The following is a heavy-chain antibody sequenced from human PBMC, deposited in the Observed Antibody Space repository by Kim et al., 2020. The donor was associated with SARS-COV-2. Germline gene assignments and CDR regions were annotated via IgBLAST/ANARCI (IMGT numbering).Heavy chain of an antibody. Sequence: SETLSLTCAVYGGSFSGYYWSWIRQPPGKGLEWIGEINHSGSTNYNPSLKSRVTISVDTSKNQFSLKLSSVTAADTAVYYCARGLAGDKDQTTGTRRNKAGYDYWGQGTLVTVSS. CDR2: INHSGST. D-gene: IGHD1-7*01. CDR1: GGSFSGYY. CDR3: ARGLAGDKDQTTGTRRNKAGYDY. V-gene: IGHV4-34*01. J-gene: IGHJ4*02.